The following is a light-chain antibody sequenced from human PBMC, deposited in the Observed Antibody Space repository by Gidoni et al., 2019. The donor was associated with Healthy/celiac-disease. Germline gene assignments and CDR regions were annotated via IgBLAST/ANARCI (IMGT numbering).Light chain of an antibody. CDR3: QQYNSLWT. Sequence: DIQTTQSPSTLSASVGDRVTITCRASQSISNWLAWYQQKRGKAPKLLIYDASSLESGVPSRFSGRGSGTEFTLTISSLQPDDFATYYCQQYNSLWTFGQGTKVEIK. CDR1: QSISNW. CDR2: DAS. V-gene: IGKV1-5*01. J-gene: IGKJ1*01.